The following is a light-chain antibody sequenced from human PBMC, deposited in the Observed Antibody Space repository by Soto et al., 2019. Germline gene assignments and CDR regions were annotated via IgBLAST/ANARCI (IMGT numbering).Light chain of an antibody. J-gene: IGKJ1*01. Sequence: IHMTHSPSSLSASVVDRVRITFLASQSISTYLNWYQQKAGLAPKLLIYAASSLQSGVPSRFSGSGSGTDFTLTISSLQPEDFATYYCQQTYSTPPTFGQGTKVDIK. V-gene: IGKV1-39*01. CDR1: QSISTY. CDR2: AAS. CDR3: QQTYSTPPT.